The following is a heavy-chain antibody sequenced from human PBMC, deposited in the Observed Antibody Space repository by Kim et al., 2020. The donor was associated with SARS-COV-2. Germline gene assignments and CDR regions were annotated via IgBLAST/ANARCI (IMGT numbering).Heavy chain of an antibody. V-gene: IGHV4-31*03. CDR2: ISYSGNS. Sequence: SETLSLTCSVSGGSIRSGGKFWTWIRQHPAKGLEWIGYISYSGNSHYSPSLRSRVSISLQTSENQFSLELTSLTAADTAVYYCARGKPLDYWGQGILVTVTS. CDR1: GGSIRSGGKF. J-gene: IGHJ4*02. CDR3: ARGKPLDY.